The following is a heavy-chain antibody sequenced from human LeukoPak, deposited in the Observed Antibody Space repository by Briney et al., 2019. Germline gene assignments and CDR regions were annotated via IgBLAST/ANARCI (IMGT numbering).Heavy chain of an antibody. CDR1: GFTFSSYG. V-gene: IGHV1-46*01. Sequence: PGGSLRLSCAASGFTFSSYGMHWVRQAPGQGLEWMGIINPSGGSTSYAQKFQGRVTMTRDTSTSTVYMELSSLRSEDTAVYYCARDLYQGSTTVATYPLLYWGQGTLVTVSS. CDR2: INPSGGST. D-gene: IGHD4-17*01. CDR3: ARDLYQGSTTVATYPLLY. J-gene: IGHJ4*02.